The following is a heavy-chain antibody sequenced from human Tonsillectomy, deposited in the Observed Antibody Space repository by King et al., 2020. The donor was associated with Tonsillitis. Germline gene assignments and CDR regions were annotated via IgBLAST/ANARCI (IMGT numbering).Heavy chain of an antibody. D-gene: IGHD3-22*01. CDR2: IKQDGSEK. CDR1: GFTFSSYW. CDR3: ARDYYDSRGYFNYYGMDV. J-gene: IGHJ6*02. Sequence: VQLVESGGGLVQPGGSLRLSCAASGFTFSSYWMSWVRQAPGKGLEWVANIKQDGSEKYYVDSVKGRLTISRDNAKNSLYLQMNSLRAEDTAVYYCARDYYDSRGYFNYYGMDVWGQGTTVTVSS. V-gene: IGHV3-7*01.